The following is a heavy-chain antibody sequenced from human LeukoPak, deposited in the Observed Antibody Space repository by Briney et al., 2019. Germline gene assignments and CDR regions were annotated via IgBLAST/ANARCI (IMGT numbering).Heavy chain of an antibody. CDR2: ISYDGSNK. CDR1: GFTFSSYA. D-gene: IGHD6-19*01. CDR3: ARTIAVAGHFVFDT. J-gene: IGHJ3*02. Sequence: GGSLRLSCAASGFTFSSYAMHWVRQAPGKGLEWVAVISYDGSNKYYADSVKGRFTISRDNSKNTLYLQMNSLRAEDTAVYYCARTIAVAGHFVFDTWGQGTMVTVSS. V-gene: IGHV3-30*04.